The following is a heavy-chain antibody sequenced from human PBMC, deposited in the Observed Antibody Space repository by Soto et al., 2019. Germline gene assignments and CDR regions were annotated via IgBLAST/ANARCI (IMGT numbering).Heavy chain of an antibody. D-gene: IGHD2-15*01. CDR1: GGSISSYY. J-gene: IGHJ4*02. CDR3: ARVASGGSHGTPSQLDY. Sequence: SETLSLTCTVSGGSISSYYWSWIRQPPGKGLEWIGYIYYSGSTNYNPSLKSRVTISVDTSKNQFSLKLSSVTAADTAVYYCARVASGGSHGTPSQLDYWGQGTLVTVSS. CDR2: IYYSGST. V-gene: IGHV4-59*01.